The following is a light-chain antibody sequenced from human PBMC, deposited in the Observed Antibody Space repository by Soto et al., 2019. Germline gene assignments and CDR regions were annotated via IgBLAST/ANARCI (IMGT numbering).Light chain of an antibody. V-gene: IGKV1-33*01. CDR1: QDISNY. J-gene: IGKJ3*01. CDR3: QQYDNPQFT. Sequence: DIQMTQSPSALSGSVGDRFTITCQASQDISNYLNWYQHKPGKAPKLLIYDASNLQTGVPSRFSGSGSGTDFTFTISSLQPEAIAIYYCQQYDNPQFTFDPGTKVDIK. CDR2: DAS.